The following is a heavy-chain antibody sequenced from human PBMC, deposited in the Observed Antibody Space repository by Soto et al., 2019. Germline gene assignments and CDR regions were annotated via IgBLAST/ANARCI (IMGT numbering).Heavy chain of an antibody. CDR1: GFTFSSYG. CDR2: ISYDGSNK. CDR3: AKDKRICSSSSCYYYYYGMDV. V-gene: IGHV3-30*18. J-gene: IGHJ6*02. Sequence: PGGSLRLSGAASGFTFSSYGMHWVRQAPGKGLEWVAVISYDGSNKYYADSVKGRFTISRDNSKNTLYLQMNSLRAEDTAVYYCAKDKRICSSSSCYYYYYGMDVWGQGTTVTVSS. D-gene: IGHD6-6*01.